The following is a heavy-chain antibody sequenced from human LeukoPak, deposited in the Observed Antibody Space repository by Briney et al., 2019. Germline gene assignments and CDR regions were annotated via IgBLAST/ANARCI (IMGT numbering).Heavy chain of an antibody. CDR3: ARGIDVGATSY. D-gene: IGHD1-26*01. Sequence: SETLSLTCTVSGGSISTYYWSCVRQSPGKGLEWIGCVQYSGNTKYNPLFKSRVTISVDTSKNQFSLRLSSVTTADTAMYFCARGIDVGATSYWGQGTLVTVSA. CDR2: VQYSGNT. CDR1: GGSISTYY. V-gene: IGHV4-59*01. J-gene: IGHJ4*02.